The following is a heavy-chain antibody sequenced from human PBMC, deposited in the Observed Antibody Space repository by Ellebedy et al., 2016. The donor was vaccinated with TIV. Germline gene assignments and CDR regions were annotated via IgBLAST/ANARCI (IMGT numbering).Heavy chain of an antibody. CDR3: ARHIANEFGSGSYFNF. Sequence: GESLKISCKTSGYIFTDHWISWVRQVPGKGLEWMGRFDPGASYRNYSPSFQDHVTFSADKSTSTAYLQWNSLRASDTAIYYCARHIANEFGSGSYFNFWGQGTLVTVSS. D-gene: IGHD3-10*01. V-gene: IGHV5-10-1*01. CDR1: GYIFTDHW. CDR2: FDPGASYR. J-gene: IGHJ4*02.